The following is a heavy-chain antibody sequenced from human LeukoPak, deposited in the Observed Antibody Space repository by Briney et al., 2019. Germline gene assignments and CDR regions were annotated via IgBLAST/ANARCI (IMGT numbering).Heavy chain of an antibody. CDR1: GYTFTSYA. J-gene: IGHJ4*02. V-gene: IGHV7-4-1*02. CDR2: INTNTGNP. Sequence: ASVKVSCKASGYTFTSYAMNWVRQAPGQGLEWMGWINTNTGNPTYAQGFTGRFVFSSDTSVSTAYLQISSLKAEDTAVYYCARDPRIAVAGTYQFEVPLDYWGQGTLVTVSS. D-gene: IGHD6-19*01. CDR3: ARDPRIAVAGTYQFEVPLDY.